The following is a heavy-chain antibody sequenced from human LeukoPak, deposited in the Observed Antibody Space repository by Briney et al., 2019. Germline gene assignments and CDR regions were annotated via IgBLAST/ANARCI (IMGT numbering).Heavy chain of an antibody. V-gene: IGHV3-21*01. CDR3: ARDSRELLANDAFDI. Sequence: GGSLRLSCAASGFTFSSYSMTWVRQAPGKGLEWVSSISSSSSYIYYADSVKGRFTISRDNAKNSLYLQMNSLKAEDTAVYYCARDSRELLANDAFDIWGQGTMVTVSS. CDR2: ISSSSSYI. CDR1: GFTFSSYS. D-gene: IGHD1-26*01. J-gene: IGHJ3*02.